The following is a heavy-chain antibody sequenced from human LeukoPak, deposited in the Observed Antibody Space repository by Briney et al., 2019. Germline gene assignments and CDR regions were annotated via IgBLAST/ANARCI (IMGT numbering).Heavy chain of an antibody. V-gene: IGHV3-21*01. J-gene: IGHJ4*02. CDR2: ISSSSSFI. CDR1: GFTFSSNS. CDR3: ARAESAVASEFDY. Sequence: GGSLRLSCAASGFTFSSNSMNRVRQAPGKGLEWVSSISSSSSFIYYADSVKGRFTISRDNAKSSLYLQMNSLRAEDTAVYYCARAESAVASEFDYWGQGTLVTVSS. D-gene: IGHD6-19*01.